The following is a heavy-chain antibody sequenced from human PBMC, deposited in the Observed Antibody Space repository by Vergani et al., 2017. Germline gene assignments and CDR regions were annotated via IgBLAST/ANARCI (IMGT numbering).Heavy chain of an antibody. V-gene: IGHV3-21*01. Sequence: EVQLLESGGGLVQPGGSLRLSCAASGFTFSSYSMNWVRQAPGKGLEWVSSISSSSSYIYYADSVKGRFTISRDNAKNSLYLQMNSLRAEDTAVYYCARGGLTVTTLRGDWGQGTLVTVAS. CDR2: ISSSSSYI. CDR1: GFTFSSYS. D-gene: IGHD4-17*01. J-gene: IGHJ4*02. CDR3: ARGGLTVTTLRGD.